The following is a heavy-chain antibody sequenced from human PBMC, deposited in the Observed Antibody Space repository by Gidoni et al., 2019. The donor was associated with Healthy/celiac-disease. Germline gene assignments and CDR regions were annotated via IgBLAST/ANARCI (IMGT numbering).Heavy chain of an antibody. CDR3: ARGEYYDFWSGYSGSNWFDP. Sequence: QVQLVESGGGVVQPGRSLRLSCAASGFTFRHYAMHWVRQAPGKGLGWVAVISYDGSNKYYADSVKGRFTISRDNSKNTLYLQMNSLRAEDTAVYYCARGEYYDFWSGYSGSNWFDPWGQGTLVTVSS. J-gene: IGHJ5*02. CDR2: ISYDGSNK. D-gene: IGHD3-3*01. V-gene: IGHV3-30-3*01. CDR1: GFTFRHYA.